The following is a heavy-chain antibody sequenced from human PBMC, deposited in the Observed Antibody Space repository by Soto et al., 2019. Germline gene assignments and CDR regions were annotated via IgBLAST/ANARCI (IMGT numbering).Heavy chain of an antibody. CDR3: AREGEMPYYYYGLDV. Sequence: QVQLVQSGAEVRKPGASVKVSCKASGYTFTTYGISWVRQAPGQGLEWMGWISGYDGHTKYAQKFQGRIIMTTDTSTSTVYMDLRSLRSDDTAVYYCAREGEMPYYYYGLDVWGQRTTVTVSS. CDR1: GYTFTTYG. J-gene: IGHJ6*02. CDR2: ISGYDGHT. V-gene: IGHV1-18*01. D-gene: IGHD3-16*01.